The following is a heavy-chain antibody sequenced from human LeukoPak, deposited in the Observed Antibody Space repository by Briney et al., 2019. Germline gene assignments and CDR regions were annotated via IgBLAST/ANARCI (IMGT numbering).Heavy chain of an antibody. D-gene: IGHD6-19*01. V-gene: IGHV1-46*01. J-gene: IGHJ3*02. CDR1: GYTFTSYY. CDR3: ARGGSRQWLVRKPKDAFDI. Sequence: ASVKVSCKASGYTFTSYYMHWVRQAPGQGLEWMGIINPSGGSTSYAQKFQGRVTITADESTSTAYMELSSLRSEDTAVYYCARGGSRQWLVRKPKDAFDIWGQGTMVTVSS. CDR2: INPSGGST.